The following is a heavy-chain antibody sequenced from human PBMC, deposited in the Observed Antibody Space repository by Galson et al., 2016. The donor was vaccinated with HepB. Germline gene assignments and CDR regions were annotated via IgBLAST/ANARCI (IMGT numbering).Heavy chain of an antibody. Sequence: SLRLSCAASGFTFSSYTLHWVRQAPGKGLEYVSALNDDGGTPYYADSVKGRFTISRDNSKNTLYLQMSSLRAEDTAVYYCVKTFGYGYGIHFFDCWGQGTLVTVSS. CDR3: VKTFGYGYGIHFFDC. CDR1: GFTFSSYT. V-gene: IGHV3-64D*09. J-gene: IGHJ4*02. D-gene: IGHD5-18*01. CDR2: LNDDGGTP.